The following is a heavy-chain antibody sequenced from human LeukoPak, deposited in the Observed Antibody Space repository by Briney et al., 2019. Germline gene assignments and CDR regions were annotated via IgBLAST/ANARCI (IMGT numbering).Heavy chain of an antibody. V-gene: IGHV3-21*01. Sequence: PGGSLRLSCAASGFTFSSYSKNWVRQAPGKGLEWVSSISSSSSYIYYADSVKGRFTISRDNAKNSLYLQMNSLRAEDTAVYYCARDDSRSSYYYYGMDVWGQGTTVTVSS. CDR3: ARDDSRSSYYYYGMDV. CDR1: GFTFSSYS. CDR2: ISSSSSYI. D-gene: IGHD1-26*01. J-gene: IGHJ6*02.